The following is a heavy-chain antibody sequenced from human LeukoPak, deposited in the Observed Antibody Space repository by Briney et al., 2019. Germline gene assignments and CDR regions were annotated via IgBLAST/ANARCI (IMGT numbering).Heavy chain of an antibody. CDR3: ARYSSGSYYVDY. CDR2: ISSLGGTI. Sequence: GGSLRLSCAASGFTFSTYSMNWVRQAPGKGLEWVSYISSLGGTIYYADSVKGRFTISRDNAKDSLYLQMNSLRVEDTAVYYCARYSSGSYYVDYWGQGTLVTVSS. CDR1: GFTFSTYS. D-gene: IGHD1-26*01. J-gene: IGHJ4*02. V-gene: IGHV3-48*04.